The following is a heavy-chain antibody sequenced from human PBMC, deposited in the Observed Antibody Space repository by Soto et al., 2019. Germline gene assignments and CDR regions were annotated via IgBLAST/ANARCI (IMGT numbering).Heavy chain of an antibody. CDR1: GGSISSYY. CDR3: ARAEGSSGWTYTFDY. V-gene: IGHV4-59*01. D-gene: IGHD6-19*01. Sequence: SETLSLTCTVSGGSISSYYWSWIRQPPGKGLEWIGYIYYSGSTNYNPSLKSRVTISVDTSKNQFSLKLSSVTAADTAVYYCARAEGSSGWTYTFDYWGQGTLVTVSS. J-gene: IGHJ4*02. CDR2: IYYSGST.